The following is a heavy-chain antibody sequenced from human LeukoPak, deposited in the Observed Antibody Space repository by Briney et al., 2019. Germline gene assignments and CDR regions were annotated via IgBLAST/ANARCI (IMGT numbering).Heavy chain of an antibody. CDR1: GGSINNYF. Sequence: SETLSLTCTVSGGSINNYFWTWIRQPPGKGLEWIGFIYYTGTTHYNPSLQSRVTMSVATSNNQFSLRLTSVTAADTALYYCARGRLTGTTIVWFDYWGQGTLVTVSS. CDR3: ARGRLTGTTIVWFDY. J-gene: IGHJ4*02. D-gene: IGHD1-1*01. V-gene: IGHV4-59*01. CDR2: IYYTGTT.